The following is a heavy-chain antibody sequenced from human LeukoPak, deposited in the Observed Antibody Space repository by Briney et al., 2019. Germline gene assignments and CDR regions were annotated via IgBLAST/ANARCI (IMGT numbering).Heavy chain of an antibody. CDR3: ARDQGENYDSSGYYPY. Sequence: GGSLRLSCAAPGFSLSSYEVNWVRQAPGKGLEWVSYISGSSGSTNYADSVMGRFTISRDNGKNSLYLQMNSLRAEDTAVYYCARDQGENYDSSGYYPYWGQGTLVTVSS. J-gene: IGHJ4*02. CDR2: ISGSSGST. CDR1: GFSLSSYE. V-gene: IGHV3-48*03. D-gene: IGHD3-22*01.